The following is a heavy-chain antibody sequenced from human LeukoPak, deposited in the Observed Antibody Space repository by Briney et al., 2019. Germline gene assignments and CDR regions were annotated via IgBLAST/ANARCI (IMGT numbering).Heavy chain of an antibody. J-gene: IGHJ5*02. D-gene: IGHD3-10*01. CDR1: GGSISSSNW. Sequence: SETLSLTCAVSGGSISSSNWWSWVRQPPGKGLEWIGEIYHSGSTNYNPSLKSRVTISVDTSKNQLSLKLGSVTAADTAVYYCARHSDGFASGNYYNDWFDPWGQGSLVTVSS. CDR3: ARHSDGFASGNYYNDWFDP. CDR2: IYHSGST. V-gene: IGHV4-4*02.